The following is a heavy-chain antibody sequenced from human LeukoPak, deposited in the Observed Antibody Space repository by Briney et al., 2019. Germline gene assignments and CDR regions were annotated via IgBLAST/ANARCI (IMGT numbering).Heavy chain of an antibody. J-gene: IGHJ6*02. CDR2: IYNGGST. D-gene: IGHD2-15*01. CDR1: GFTVSSNY. CDR3: ARDSWIVVVAATPFYYGMDV. V-gene: IGHV3-53*05. Sequence: QPGGSLRLSCAASGFTVSSNYMSWVRQAPGKGLEWVSVIYNGGSTYYADSLKGRFTISRDNSKNTLYLQMNSLRAEDTAVYYCARDSWIVVVAATPFYYGMDVWGQGTTVTVSS.